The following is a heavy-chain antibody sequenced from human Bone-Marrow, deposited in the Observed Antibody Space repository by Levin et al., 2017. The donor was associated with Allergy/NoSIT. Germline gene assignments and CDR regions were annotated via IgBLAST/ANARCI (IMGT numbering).Heavy chain of an antibody. CDR3: AKDLSPRIAVTGNIEY. J-gene: IGHJ4*02. CDR1: GFTFNDYT. CDR2: ISWDASTT. Sequence: LSLTCAASGFTFNDYTMHWVRQAPQRGLEWVSHISWDASTTYYADSVRGRFTISRDNSKNALYLQMNSLTTEDTALYYCAKDLSPRIAVTGNIEYWGQGTLVTVSS. V-gene: IGHV3-43*01. D-gene: IGHD6-19*01.